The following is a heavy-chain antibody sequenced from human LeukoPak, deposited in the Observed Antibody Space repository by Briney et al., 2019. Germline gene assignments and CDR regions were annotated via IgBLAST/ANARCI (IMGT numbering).Heavy chain of an antibody. J-gene: IGHJ4*02. V-gene: IGHV3-23*01. CDR1: GFTFSSYA. D-gene: IGHD3-22*01. CDR3: AKDISSGYYFDDY. CDR2: ISGSGGST. Sequence: GGSLRLTCAASGFTFSSYAMSWVRQAPGKGLEWVSAISGSGGSTYYADSVKGRFTISRDNSKNTLYLQMNSLRAEDTAVYYCAKDISSGYYFDDYWGQGTLVTVSS.